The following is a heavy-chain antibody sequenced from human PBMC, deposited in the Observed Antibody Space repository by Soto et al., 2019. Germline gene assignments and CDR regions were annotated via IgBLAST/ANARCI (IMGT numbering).Heavy chain of an antibody. Sequence: QVQLVQSGAEVKKSGSSVRVSCKASGGTLRNYGISWVRQAPGQGLEWMGGIIPVFGTANYAQKFQGRVTITADESTSTVYMDVTSLRSEDTAVYYCSRGDATKTVVTTYYGMDVWGQGTTVTVSS. CDR1: GGTLRNYG. CDR3: SRGDATKTVVTTYYGMDV. D-gene: IGHD4-17*01. CDR2: IIPVFGTA. J-gene: IGHJ6*02. V-gene: IGHV1-69*12.